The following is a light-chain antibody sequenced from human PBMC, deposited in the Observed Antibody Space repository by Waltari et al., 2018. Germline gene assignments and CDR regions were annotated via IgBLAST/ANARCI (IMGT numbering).Light chain of an antibody. CDR1: PSIGFS. V-gene: IGKV3-15*01. Sequence: TVVTQSPGTLSVSPGERVPLSCRTSPSIGFSLAWYQQKPGQAPRLLMFHSSTRAPGIPARFSGSGSETEFTLTIGSLQSEDFAVYYCQQYNNWPPGTFGQGTKVEI. CDR2: HSS. J-gene: IGKJ1*01. CDR3: QQYNNWPPGT.